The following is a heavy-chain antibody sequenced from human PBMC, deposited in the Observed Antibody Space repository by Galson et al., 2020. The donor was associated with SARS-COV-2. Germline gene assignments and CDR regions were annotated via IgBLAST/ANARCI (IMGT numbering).Heavy chain of an antibody. J-gene: IGHJ5*02. D-gene: IGHD4-17*01. CDR1: GGTFSSYA. CDR3: ATSRPVTPYNWFDP. Sequence: SVKVSCKASGGTFSSYAISWVRQAPGQGLEWMGGIIPIFGTANYAQKFQGRVTITADESTSTAYMELSSLRSEDTAVYYCATSRPVTPYNWFDPWGQGTLVTVSS. CDR2: IIPIFGTA. V-gene: IGHV1-69*13.